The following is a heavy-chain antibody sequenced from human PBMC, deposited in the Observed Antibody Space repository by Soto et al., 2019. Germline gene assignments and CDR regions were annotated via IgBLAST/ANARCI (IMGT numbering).Heavy chain of an antibody. V-gene: IGHV4-31*03. CDR3: ARDGHGVSYYYYAMDV. D-gene: IGHD3-10*01. CDR1: GGSITSGNYY. J-gene: IGHJ6*02. Sequence: QVQLQESGPGLVKPSQTLSVTCTVSGGSITSGNYYWNWIRQHPGKGLEWIGYIYYSGRTYYNPSLKRRVTIAVDTSKNQCSLKLSAVTAADTAVYYCARDGHGVSYYYYAMDVWGQGTTVTVSS. CDR2: IYYSGRT.